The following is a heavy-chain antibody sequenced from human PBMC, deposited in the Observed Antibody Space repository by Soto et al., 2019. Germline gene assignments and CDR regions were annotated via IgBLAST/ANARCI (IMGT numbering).Heavy chain of an antibody. CDR3: AKDSDTMIVVVTQIYY. V-gene: IGHV3-30*18. CDR2: ISYDGSNK. D-gene: IGHD3-22*01. J-gene: IGHJ4*01. CDR1: GFTFSSYG. Sequence: PGGSLRLSCAASGFTFSSYGMHWVRQAPGKGLEWVAVISYDGSNKYYADSVKGRFTISRDNSKNTLYLQMNSLRAEDTAVYYCAKDSDTMIVVVTQIYYWGHGT.